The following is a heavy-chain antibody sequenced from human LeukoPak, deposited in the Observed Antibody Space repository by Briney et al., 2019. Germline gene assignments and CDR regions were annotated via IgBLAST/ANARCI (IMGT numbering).Heavy chain of an antibody. CDR3: AIGRYYDSSGPFDY. CDR1: GFTFDDYA. J-gene: IGHJ4*02. V-gene: IGHV3-9*03. D-gene: IGHD3-22*01. CDR2: ISWNSGSI. Sequence: GGSLRLSCAASGFTFDDYAMHWVRQAPGKGLEWVSGISWNSGSIGYADSVKGRFTISRDNAKNSLYLQMNSLRAEDMALYYCAIGRYYDSSGPFDYWGQGTLVTVSS.